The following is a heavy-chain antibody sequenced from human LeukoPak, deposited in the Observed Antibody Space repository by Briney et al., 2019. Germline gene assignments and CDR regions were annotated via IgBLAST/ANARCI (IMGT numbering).Heavy chain of an antibody. CDR1: GFTVSSNY. V-gene: IGHV3-53*01. Sequence: GGSLRLSCAASGFTVSSNYMSWVRQAPGKGLEWVSVIYSGGSTYYAGSVKGRFTISRDNSKNTLYLQMNSLRAEDTAVYYCARGPYGSGSHYDYWGQGTLVTVSS. CDR2: IYSGGST. D-gene: IGHD3-10*01. J-gene: IGHJ4*02. CDR3: ARGPYGSGSHYDY.